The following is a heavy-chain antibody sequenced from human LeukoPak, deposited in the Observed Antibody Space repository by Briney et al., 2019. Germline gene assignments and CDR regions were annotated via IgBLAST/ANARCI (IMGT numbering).Heavy chain of an antibody. CDR1: GFTFSSYS. V-gene: IGHV3-21*01. Sequence: GGSLRLSCAASGFTFSSYSMNWVRQAPGKGLEWVSSISSSSSYIYYADSVKGRFTISRDNAKNSLYLQMNSLRAEDATVYYCARLRNSGYELGFDYWGQGTLVTVSS. J-gene: IGHJ4*02. D-gene: IGHD5-12*01. CDR2: ISSSSSYI. CDR3: ARLRNSGYELGFDY.